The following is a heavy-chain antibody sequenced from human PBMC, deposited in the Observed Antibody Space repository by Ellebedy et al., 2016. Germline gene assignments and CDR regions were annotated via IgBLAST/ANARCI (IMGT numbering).Heavy chain of an antibody. V-gene: IGHV4-59*01. CDR2: VHYTGNT. J-gene: IGHJ4*02. CDR3: TRGKPGVVGAADY. CDR1: GGSISGFY. D-gene: IGHD1-26*01. Sequence: SETLSLTCTVSGGSISGFYWSWIRQAPGNGLEWIGYVHYTGNTNYDPSLRSRVAITVDTSKNQFSLKLNSVTVADTAMYYCTRGKPGVVGAADYWGQGTLVTVSS.